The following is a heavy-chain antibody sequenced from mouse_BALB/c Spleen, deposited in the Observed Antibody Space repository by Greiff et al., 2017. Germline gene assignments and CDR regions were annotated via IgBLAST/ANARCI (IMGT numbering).Heavy chain of an antibody. V-gene: IGHV3-8*02. D-gene: IGHD2-10*01. J-gene: IGHJ2*01. CDR2: ISYSGST. CDR1: GDSFTSGY. CDR3: ARSRPYYGCFDY. Sequence: EGQLLESGPSLVKPSQTLSITCSVTGDSFTSGYWNWIRKFPGNKLEYMGYISYSGSTYYNPSLKSRIAITRDTSKNQYYLQLNSVTTEDTATYYCARSRPYYGCFDYWGQGTTLTVSS.